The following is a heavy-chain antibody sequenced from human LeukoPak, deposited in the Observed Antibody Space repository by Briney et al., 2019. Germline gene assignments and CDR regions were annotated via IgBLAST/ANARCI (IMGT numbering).Heavy chain of an antibody. CDR3: ARHYYNSGSLTY. V-gene: IGHV4-38-2*02. CDR1: GYSISSGYY. CDR2: IYYSGST. D-gene: IGHD3-10*01. J-gene: IGHJ4*02. Sequence: TSETLSLTCTVSGYSISSGYYWGWIRQPPGKGLEWIASIYYSGSTYYNPSLKSRVTISVDTSKNQFSLRVNSVTAADTAVYYCARHYYNSGSLTYWGQGTLVTVSS.